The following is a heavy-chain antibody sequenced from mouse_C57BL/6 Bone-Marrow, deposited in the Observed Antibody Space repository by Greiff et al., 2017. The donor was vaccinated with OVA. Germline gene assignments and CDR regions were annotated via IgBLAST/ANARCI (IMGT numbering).Heavy chain of an antibody. CDR2: IDPENGDT. V-gene: IGHV14-4*01. Sequence: EVQLKQSGAELVRPGASVKLSCTASGFNIKDDYMHWVKQRPEQGLEWIGWIDPENGDTEYASKFQGKATITADTSSNTAYLQLSSLTSEDTAVYYCTSYDGYYWFAYWGQGTLVTVSA. CDR1: GFNIKDDY. J-gene: IGHJ3*01. D-gene: IGHD2-3*01. CDR3: TSYDGYYWFAY.